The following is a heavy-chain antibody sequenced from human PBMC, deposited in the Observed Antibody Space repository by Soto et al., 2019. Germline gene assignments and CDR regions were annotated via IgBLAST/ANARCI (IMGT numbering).Heavy chain of an antibody. J-gene: IGHJ6*02. CDR2: IWYDGSNK. CDR3: ARSPHHYCGMDV. V-gene: IGHV3-33*01. CDR1: GFTLSSYG. Sequence: PGGSLRLSCAASGFTLSSYGMHWVRQAPGKGLEWVAVIWYDGSNKYYADSVKGRFTISRDNSKNTLYLQMNSLRAEDTAVYYCARSPHHYCGMDVWGQGTTVTVSS.